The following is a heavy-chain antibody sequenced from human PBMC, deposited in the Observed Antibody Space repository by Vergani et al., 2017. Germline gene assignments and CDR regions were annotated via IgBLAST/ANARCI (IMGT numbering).Heavy chain of an antibody. CDR3: ASPYCSSTSCYGYYGMDV. D-gene: IGHD2-2*01. CDR2: IIPILCIA. Sequence: QVQLVQSGAEVKKPGASVKVSCKASGGPFSSYAISWVRQAPGPGLEWMGRIIPILCIANYSQKFQGRVTITADKSTSTGYMEMGSLRSEDTAVYYCASPYCSSTSCYGYYGMDVWGQGTTVTVSS. CDR1: GGPFSSYA. J-gene: IGHJ6*02. V-gene: IGHV1-69*04.